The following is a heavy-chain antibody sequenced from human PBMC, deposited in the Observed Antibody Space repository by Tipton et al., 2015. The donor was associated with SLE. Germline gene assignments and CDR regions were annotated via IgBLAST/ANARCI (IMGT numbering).Heavy chain of an antibody. CDR2: ISSSSSYT. CDR1: GLTFSDYY. V-gene: IGHV3-11*05. D-gene: IGHD2-2*01. CDR3: ARDRDCSSTSCLYYYYGMDV. J-gene: IGHJ6*02. Sequence: SLRLSCAASGLTFSDYYMSWIRQAPGKGLEWVSYISSSSSYTNYADSVKGRFTISRDNAKNSLYLQMNSLRAEDTAVYYCARDRDCSSTSCLYYYYGMDVWGQGTTVTVSS.